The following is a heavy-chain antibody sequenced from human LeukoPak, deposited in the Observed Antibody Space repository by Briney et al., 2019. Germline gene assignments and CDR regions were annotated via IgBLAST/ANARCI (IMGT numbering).Heavy chain of an antibody. V-gene: IGHV1-2*02. CDR2: INPNSGGT. CDR1: GYTFTGYY. J-gene: IGHJ3*02. CDR3: ARMGIAAAGDAFDI. Sequence: ASVKVSCKASGYTFTGYYMHWVRQAPGQGLEWMGWINPNSGGTNYAQKFQGRVTMTRDTSISTAYMEQSRLRSDDTAVYYCARMGIAAAGDAFDIWGQGTMVTVSS. D-gene: IGHD6-13*01.